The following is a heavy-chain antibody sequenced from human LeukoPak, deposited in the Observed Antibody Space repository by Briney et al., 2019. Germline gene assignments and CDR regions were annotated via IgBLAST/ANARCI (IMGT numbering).Heavy chain of an antibody. CDR1: GFPFSSYG. CDR3: ARSQSSSLIDY. V-gene: IGHV3-33*01. CDR2: IWYDGSTK. D-gene: IGHD6-13*01. Sequence: GGSLRLSCAASGFPFSSYGIHWVRQAPGKGLEWVAVIWYDGSTKYYADSVKGRFTISGDNSKNTLYLQMNSLRAEDTAVYFCARSQSSSLIDYWGLGTLVTVSS. J-gene: IGHJ4*02.